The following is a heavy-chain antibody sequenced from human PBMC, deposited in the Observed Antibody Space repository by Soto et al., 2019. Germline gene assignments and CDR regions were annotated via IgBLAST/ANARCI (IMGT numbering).Heavy chain of an antibody. CDR2: IYYSGST. CDR3: ARHRIDYGMDV. V-gene: IGHV4-39*01. Sequence: SETLSLTCAVSGGSISSSTYYWGWIRQPPGKGLEWIGRIYYSGSTNYNPSLKSRVTISVDTSNNQFSLKLSSVTAADTAVYYCARHRIDYGMDVWGQGTTVTVSS. J-gene: IGHJ6*02. CDR1: GGSISSSTYY.